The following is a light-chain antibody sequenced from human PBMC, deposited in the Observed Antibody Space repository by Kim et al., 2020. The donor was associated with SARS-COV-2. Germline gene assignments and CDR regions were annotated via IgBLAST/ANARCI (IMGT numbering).Light chain of an antibody. Sequence: GQTVSIPCHRNSLRNYYARWYQQKPGQAPVLVIYGKNTRPSGIPDRFSGSSSGNTASMTITGAQAEDEADYYCNSRDSSGNHLGVFGTGTKVTVL. J-gene: IGLJ1*01. CDR3: NSRDSSGNHLGV. V-gene: IGLV3-19*01. CDR2: GKN. CDR1: SLRNYY.